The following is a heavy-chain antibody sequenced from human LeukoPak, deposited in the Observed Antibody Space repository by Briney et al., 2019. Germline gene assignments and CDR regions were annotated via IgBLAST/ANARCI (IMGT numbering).Heavy chain of an antibody. D-gene: IGHD3-10*01. CDR1: GYTFTSYG. Sequence: ASVKVSCKASGYTFTSYGISWVRQAPGQGLEWMGWISAYNGNTNYGQKLQGRVTMTTDTSTSTAYMELRSLRSDDTAVYYCAKNLYYGSGSYYNGDNAFDIWGQGTMVTVSS. V-gene: IGHV1-18*01. J-gene: IGHJ3*02. CDR2: ISAYNGNT. CDR3: AKNLYYGSGSYYNGDNAFDI.